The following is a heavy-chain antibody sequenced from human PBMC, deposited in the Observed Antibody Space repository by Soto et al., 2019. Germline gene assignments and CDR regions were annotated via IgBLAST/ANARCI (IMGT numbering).Heavy chain of an antibody. CDR3: AKASSTISPDY. V-gene: IGHV3-23*01. D-gene: IGHD5-12*01. CDR2: LSGSASST. Sequence: EVQLLESGGGLVQPGGSLRLPCAASGFTFTDYAMTWVRQAPGKGLEWVSSLSGSASSTFYAGSVKGRFTISRDNSRNTVSLQMNSLRAEDTAVYYCAKASSTISPDYWGQGTLVTVSS. CDR1: GFTFTDYA. J-gene: IGHJ4*02.